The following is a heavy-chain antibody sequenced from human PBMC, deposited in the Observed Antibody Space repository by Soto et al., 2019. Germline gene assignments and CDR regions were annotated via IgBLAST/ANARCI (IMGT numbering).Heavy chain of an antibody. Sequence: QVQLVQSGAEVKKPGASVKXXXKASGYTFTSYGISWVRQAPGQGLEWMGWISAYNGNTNYAQKLQGRVTMTTDTSTSTAYMELRSLRSDDTAVYYCVVAAQPYYFDYWGQGTLVTVSS. V-gene: IGHV1-18*01. CDR1: GYTFTSYG. D-gene: IGHD2-15*01. J-gene: IGHJ4*02. CDR2: ISAYNGNT. CDR3: VVAAQPYYFDY.